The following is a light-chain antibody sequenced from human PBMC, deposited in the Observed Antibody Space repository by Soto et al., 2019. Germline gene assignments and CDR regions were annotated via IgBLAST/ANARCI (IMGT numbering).Light chain of an antibody. J-gene: IGKJ1*01. CDR1: QSIDSD. CDR2: GAS. Sequence: EIMMTQSPANVSVFPGERATLSCRASQSIDSDLAWYQQKPCHVPRLLIYGASTRATGVPARFSGSGSGTEFTLTIISLQSDDFAVYYCQQYSHWRTVGPGTKVEIK. V-gene: IGKV3-15*01. CDR3: QQYSHWRT.